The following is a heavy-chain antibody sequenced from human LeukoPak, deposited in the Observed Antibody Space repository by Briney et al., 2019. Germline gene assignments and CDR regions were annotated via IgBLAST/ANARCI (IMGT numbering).Heavy chain of an antibody. CDR2: IYTSGST. D-gene: IGHD4-11*01. V-gene: IGHV4-4*07. Sequence: SETLSLTCTVSGGSISSYYWSWIRQPAGKGLEWIGRIYTSGSTNYNPSLKSRVTMSVDTSKNQFSLKLSSVTAADTAVYYCARDCSNYVGSPTFDYWGQGTLVTVSS. CDR3: ARDCSNYVGSPTFDY. J-gene: IGHJ4*02. CDR1: GGSISSYY.